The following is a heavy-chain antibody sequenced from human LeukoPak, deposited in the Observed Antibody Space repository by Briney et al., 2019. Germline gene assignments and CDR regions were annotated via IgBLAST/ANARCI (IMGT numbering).Heavy chain of an antibody. D-gene: IGHD2-15*01. V-gene: IGHV3-23*01. J-gene: IGHJ4*02. CDR1: GFTFSSYA. Sequence: PGGSLRLSCAASGFTFSSYAVSWVRQAPGKGLEWVSAISGSGGSTYYADSVKGRFTISRDNSKNTLYLQMNSLRAEDTAVYYCAKAPVTTCSGAYCYPFDYWSQGTLVTVSS. CDR3: AKAPVTTCSGAYCYPFDY. CDR2: ISGSGGST.